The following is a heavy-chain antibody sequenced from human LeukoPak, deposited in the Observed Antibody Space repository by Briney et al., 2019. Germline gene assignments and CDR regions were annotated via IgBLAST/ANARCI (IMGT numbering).Heavy chain of an antibody. D-gene: IGHD3-3*01. J-gene: IGHJ4*02. V-gene: IGHV4-30-2*01. CDR3: ARSGYDFWSGYLRAFDY. CDR2: IYHSGST. CDR1: GGSISSYS. Sequence: PSETLSLTCTVSGGSISSYSWSWIRQPPGKGLEWIGYIYHSGSTYYNPSLKSRVTISVDRSKNQFSLKLSSVTAADTAVYYCARSGYDFWSGYLRAFDYWGQGTLVTVSS.